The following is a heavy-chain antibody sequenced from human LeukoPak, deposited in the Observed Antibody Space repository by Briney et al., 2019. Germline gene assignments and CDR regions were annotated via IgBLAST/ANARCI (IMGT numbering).Heavy chain of an antibody. CDR1: GGSISSRSSY. J-gene: IGHJ3*01. Sequence: SETLSLTCTVSGGSISSRSSYWSWIRQPADKGLEWIGRIYTSGSTHYNPSLKTRVTISLDTSKNHFSLKLNSVTAADTAVYYCARGDSGYYSDAFDLWGRGTMVTVSS. CDR2: IYTSGST. CDR3: ARGDSGYYSDAFDL. V-gene: IGHV4-61*02. D-gene: IGHD3-22*01.